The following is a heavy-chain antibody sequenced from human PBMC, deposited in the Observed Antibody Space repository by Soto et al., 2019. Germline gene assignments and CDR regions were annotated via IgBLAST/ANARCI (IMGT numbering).Heavy chain of an antibody. Sequence: TSETLSLTCTGSGGSISSYYWSWIRQPAGKGLEWIGRIYTSGSTNYNPSLKSRVTMSVDTSKNQFSLKLSSVTAADTAVYYCARDLGVTMSYYYYGMDVWGQGTTVTVSS. CDR2: IYTSGST. CDR3: ARDLGVTMSYYYYGMDV. D-gene: IGHD4-17*01. V-gene: IGHV4-4*07. J-gene: IGHJ6*02. CDR1: GGSISSYY.